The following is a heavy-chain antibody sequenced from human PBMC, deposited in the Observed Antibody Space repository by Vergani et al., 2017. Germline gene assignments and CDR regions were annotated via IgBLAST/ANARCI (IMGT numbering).Heavy chain of an antibody. CDR2: IYSTGST. J-gene: IGHJ4*02. D-gene: IGHD3-22*01. Sequence: VQPVESGGGLVKPGGSLRLSCTTSGFTFSSAWMSWVRQAPGKGLEWIGYIYSTGSTHHNPSLRRRINMSVDTSKNQFSLKLNSVTAADTAMYYCARMGGYDEGDAFRIGYLDSWGQGILVTVSS. CDR1: GFTFSSAW. V-gene: IGHV4-59*06. CDR3: ARMGGYDEGDAFRIGYLDS.